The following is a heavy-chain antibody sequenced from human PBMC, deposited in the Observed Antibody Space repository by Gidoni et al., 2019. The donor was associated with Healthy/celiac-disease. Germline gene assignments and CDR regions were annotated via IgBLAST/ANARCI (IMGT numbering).Heavy chain of an antibody. V-gene: IGHV3-23*01. J-gene: IGHJ6*03. Sequence: EVQLLESGGGLVQPGGSLRLSCAASGFTFSSYAMSWVRQAPGKGLEWVSAISGSGGSTYYADSVKGRFTISRDNSKNTLYLQMNSLRAEDTAVYYCAARSYCSSTSCYLFDYYYMDVWGKGTTVTVSS. CDR1: GFTFSSYA. CDR2: ISGSGGST. D-gene: IGHD2-2*01. CDR3: AARSYCSSTSCYLFDYYYMDV.